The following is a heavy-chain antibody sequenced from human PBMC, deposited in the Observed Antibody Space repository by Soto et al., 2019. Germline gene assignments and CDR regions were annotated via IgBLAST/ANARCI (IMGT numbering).Heavy chain of an antibody. CDR2: LRYDGSNK. D-gene: IGHD1-26*01. CDR3: VRDGVGATTFFGYFDY. J-gene: IGHJ4*02. CDR1: GFEFNIYG. V-gene: IGHV3-33*01. Sequence: GGSLRLSCAVSGFEFNIYGMHWVRQAPGKGLEWVAVLRYDGSNKHYGDSVKGRFTISRDNSKNTVYLQMDSLRAEDTAIYYCVRDGVGATTFFGYFDYWGQGTPVTVSS.